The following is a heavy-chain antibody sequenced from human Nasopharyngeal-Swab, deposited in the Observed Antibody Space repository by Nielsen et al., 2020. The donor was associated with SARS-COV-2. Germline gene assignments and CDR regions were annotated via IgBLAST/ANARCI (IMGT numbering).Heavy chain of an antibody. Sequence: RQAPGKGLEWIGYIYYSGSTYYNPSLKSRVTISVDTSTNQFSLKLSSVTAADTAVYYCARNWRSGSMDVWGKGTTVTVSS. CDR3: ARNWRSGSMDV. CDR2: IYYSGST. J-gene: IGHJ6*03. V-gene: IGHV4-31*02. D-gene: IGHD3-10*01.